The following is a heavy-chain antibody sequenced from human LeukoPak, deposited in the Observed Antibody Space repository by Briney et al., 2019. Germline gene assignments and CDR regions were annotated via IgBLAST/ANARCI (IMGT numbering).Heavy chain of an antibody. D-gene: IGHD6-13*01. CDR1: GFTFSSYA. V-gene: IGHV3-30-3*01. Sequence: GGSLRLSCAASGFTFSSYAVHWVRRAPGKGLEWVAVISYDGDNNPCADSLNGRFTISRDNSKNTLYLQMNSLRPEDTAVYYCARDPSSSWYSYFDYWGQGTLVTVSS. CDR2: ISYDGDNN. CDR3: ARDPSSSWYSYFDY. J-gene: IGHJ4*02.